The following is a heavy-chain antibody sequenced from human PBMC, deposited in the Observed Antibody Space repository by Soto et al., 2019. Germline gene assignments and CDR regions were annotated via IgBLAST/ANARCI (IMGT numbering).Heavy chain of an antibody. J-gene: IGHJ4*02. CDR2: ISYDGSNK. V-gene: IGHV3-30-3*01. Sequence: QVQLVESGGGVVQPGRSLRLSCAASGFTFSSYAMHWVRQAPGKGLEWVAVISYDGSNKYYADSVKGRFTISRDNSKNTLYLQMNSLRAEDTAVYYCARADRAAAGTGWAGFYFDYWGQGTLVTVSS. D-gene: IGHD6-13*01. CDR1: GFTFSSYA. CDR3: ARADRAAAGTGWAGFYFDY.